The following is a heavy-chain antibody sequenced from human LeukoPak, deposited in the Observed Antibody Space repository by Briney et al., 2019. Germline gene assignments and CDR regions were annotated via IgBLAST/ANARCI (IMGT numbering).Heavy chain of an antibody. J-gene: IGHJ4*02. CDR3: ARHAEYNSGWHFYLDH. Sequence: PSETLSLTCTVSGVSTTNGIYYWAWIRQSPGKGLEWIGSVHNVGSTYYNLSLRSRVTMPIDTSKNQFSLRLNSVTAADTAVYYCARHAEYNSGWHFYLDHWGQGILVTVSS. D-gene: IGHD6-19*01. CDR2: VHNVGST. CDR1: GVSTTNGIYY. V-gene: IGHV4-39*01.